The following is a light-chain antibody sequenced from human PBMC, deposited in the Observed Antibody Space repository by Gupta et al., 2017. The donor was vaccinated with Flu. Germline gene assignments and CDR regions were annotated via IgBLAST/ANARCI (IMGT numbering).Light chain of an antibody. CDR3: QQYGSSPPYS. CDR1: ESVSSTY. V-gene: IGKV3-20*01. J-gene: IGKJ2*03. CDR2: GAS. Sequence: EIVLTQSPGSLSLSPAERATLSCRASESVSSTYLAWYQQTPGQAPRLLIYGASSRATGIPDRFSGSGSGTDFTLTISRLEPEDFAVYYCQQYGSSPPYSFGRGTKLEI.